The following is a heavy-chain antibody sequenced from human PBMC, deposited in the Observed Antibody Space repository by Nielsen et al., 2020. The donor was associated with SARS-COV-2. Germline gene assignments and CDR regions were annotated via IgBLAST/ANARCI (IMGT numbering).Heavy chain of an antibody. Sequence: GESLKISCAASGFTFSDYSMHWVRQAPGKGLEWLAVISHDGINKHDADSVKGRFTISRDTARKSIYLQLNNLRADDTAVYYCARPSPNDYVYFDVWGQGTLVTVSS. CDR3: ARPSPNDYVYFDV. CDR2: ISHDGINK. CDR1: GFTFSDYS. J-gene: IGHJ4*02. V-gene: IGHV3-30*04. D-gene: IGHD4-17*01.